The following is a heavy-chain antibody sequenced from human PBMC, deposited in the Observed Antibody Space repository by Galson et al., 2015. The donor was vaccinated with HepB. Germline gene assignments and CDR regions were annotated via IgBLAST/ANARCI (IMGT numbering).Heavy chain of an antibody. J-gene: IGHJ4*02. V-gene: IGHV3-53*01. CDR3: ARGYSNYWFSGLGY. CDR2: IYSGDTT. Sequence: SLRLSCAASGFTFSSYSMNWVRQAPGKGLEWVSMIYSGDTTYYADSVKGRFTISRDYSKNTLYLQMNSLRAEDTAVYYCARGYSNYWFSGLGYWGQGTLVTVSS. D-gene: IGHD1-26*01. CDR1: GFTFSSYS.